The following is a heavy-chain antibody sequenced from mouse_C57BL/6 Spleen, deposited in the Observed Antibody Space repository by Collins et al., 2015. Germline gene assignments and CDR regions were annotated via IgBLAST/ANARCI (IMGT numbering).Heavy chain of an antibody. V-gene: IGHV1-76*01. Sequence: QVQLKQSGAELVRPGASVNLSCKASGYTFTDYYINWVKQRPGQGLEWIAKIYPGSDNTYYIEKFKGKATLTAEKSSSTAYMQLSSLTSEDSAVYFCARGFGYFDVWGTGTTVTVSS. CDR1: GYTFTDYY. J-gene: IGHJ1*03. CDR2: IYPGSDNT. CDR3: ARGFGYFDV.